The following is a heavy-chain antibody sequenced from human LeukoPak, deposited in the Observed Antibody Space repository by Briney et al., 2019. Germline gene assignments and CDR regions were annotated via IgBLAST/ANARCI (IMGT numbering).Heavy chain of an antibody. Sequence: GRSLRLSCAASGFIFSSYGMHWVRQAPGKGLEWVAVIWYDGSNKYYADSVKGRFTISRDNSKNTLYLQVNSLRAEDTAVYYCATLRTMVRGVDYWGQGTLVTVSS. CDR2: IWYDGSNK. CDR1: GFIFSSYG. V-gene: IGHV3-33*01. J-gene: IGHJ4*02. CDR3: ATLRTMVRGVDY. D-gene: IGHD3-10*01.